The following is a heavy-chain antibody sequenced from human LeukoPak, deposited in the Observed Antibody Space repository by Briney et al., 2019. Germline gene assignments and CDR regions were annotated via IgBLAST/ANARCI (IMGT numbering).Heavy chain of an antibody. CDR1: GFTFSSYA. D-gene: IGHD2-2*01. CDR3: ARDPQHCSGTSCQTGSNDAFDI. CDR2: ISYDGSNK. Sequence: YPGRSLRLSCAASGFTFSSYAMHWVRQAPGRGLEWVSVISYDGSNKYYADSVKGRFTISRDNSKNTLYLQMNSLRAEDTAVYYCARDPQHCSGTSCQTGSNDAFDIWGQGTMVTVSS. V-gene: IGHV3-30*04. J-gene: IGHJ3*02.